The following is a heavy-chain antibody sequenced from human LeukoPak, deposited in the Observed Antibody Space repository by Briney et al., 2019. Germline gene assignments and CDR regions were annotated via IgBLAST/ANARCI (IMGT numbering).Heavy chain of an antibody. D-gene: IGHD4-17*01. V-gene: IGHV3-73*01. CDR3: TRRLRSKLGTYYYYYMDV. CDR1: GFTFSGSA. CDR2: IRSKANSYAT. J-gene: IGHJ6*03. Sequence: GGSLKLSCAASGFTFSGSAMHWVRQASGKGLEWVGRIRSKANSYATAYAASVKGRFTISRDDSKNTAYLQMNSLKTEDTAVYYCTRRLRSKLGTYYYYYMDVWGKGTTVTVSS.